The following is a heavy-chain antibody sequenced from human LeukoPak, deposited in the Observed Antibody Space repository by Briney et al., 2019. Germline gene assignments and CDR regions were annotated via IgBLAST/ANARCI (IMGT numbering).Heavy chain of an antibody. J-gene: IGHJ4*02. D-gene: IGHD3-10*01. Sequence: PGGSLRLSCAASGFTFDDYAMHWVRQAPGKGLEWVSGISWNSGKIGYADSVKGRFTISRDNAKNSLYMQMNSLRAEDTALYYCAKDNRDYYGSGSYSSYFDYWGQGTLVTASS. CDR2: ISWNSGKI. V-gene: IGHV3-9*01. CDR3: AKDNRDYYGSGSYSSYFDY. CDR1: GFTFDDYA.